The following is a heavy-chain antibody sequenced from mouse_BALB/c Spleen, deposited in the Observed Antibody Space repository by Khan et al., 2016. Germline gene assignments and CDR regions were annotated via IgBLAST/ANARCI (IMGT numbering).Heavy chain of an antibody. CDR2: ISXSGST. Sequence: EVQLQESGPGLVKPSQSLSLTCTVTGYSITSDYAWNWIRQFPGNKLEWMGYISXSGSTSYNPSLKSRISITRDTSKNQFFLQLNSVTTEDTATYYCARERGYYGSGGYFDVWGAGTTVTVSS. CDR3: ARERGYYGSGGYFDV. J-gene: IGHJ1*01. V-gene: IGHV3-2*02. CDR1: GYSITSDYA. D-gene: IGHD1-1*01.